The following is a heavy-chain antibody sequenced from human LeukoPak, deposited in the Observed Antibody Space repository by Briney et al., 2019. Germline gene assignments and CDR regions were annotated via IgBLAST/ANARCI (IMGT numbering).Heavy chain of an antibody. CDR2: IYYSGST. CDR3: ARPTARLGWFDP. Sequence: PSETLSLTCTVAGGTISSYYWSWIRQPPGKGLEWIGYIYYSGSTNYNPSLKSRVTISVKTSKNQFSLKLRSVTAADTAVYYCARPTARLGWFDPWGQGTLVTVSS. D-gene: IGHD6-6*01. CDR1: GGTISSYY. V-gene: IGHV4-59*08. J-gene: IGHJ5*02.